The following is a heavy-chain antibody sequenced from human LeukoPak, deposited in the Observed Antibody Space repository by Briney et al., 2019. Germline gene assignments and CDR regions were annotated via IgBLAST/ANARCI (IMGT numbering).Heavy chain of an antibody. CDR3: ARAPGYYYGMDV. CDR1: GYTFTSYG. J-gene: IGHJ6*02. CDR2: INPRGGST. V-gene: IGHV1-46*01. Sequence: VASVKVSCKASGYTFTSYGISWVRQAPGQGLEWMGIINPRGGSTSFAQKFQGRVTMTGDTSTSTVYMELSSLTSEDTAVYYCARAPGYYYGMDVWGHGTTVTVSS.